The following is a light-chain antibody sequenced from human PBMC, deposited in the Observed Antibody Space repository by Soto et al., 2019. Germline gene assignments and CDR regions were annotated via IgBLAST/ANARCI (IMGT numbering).Light chain of an antibody. Sequence: QAVVTQPASVSGSPGQSITISCTGTSSDVGSYNLVSWYQQHPGKAPKLMIYEGSKRPSGVSNRFSGSKSGNTASLTISGLQAEDEADYYCCSYAGSSTFIDVVFGGGTKLTVL. V-gene: IGLV2-23*03. CDR1: SSDVGSYNL. J-gene: IGLJ2*01. CDR3: CSYAGSSTFIDVV. CDR2: EGS.